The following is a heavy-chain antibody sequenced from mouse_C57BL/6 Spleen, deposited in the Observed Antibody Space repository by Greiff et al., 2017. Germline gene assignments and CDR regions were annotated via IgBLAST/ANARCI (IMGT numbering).Heavy chain of an antibody. V-gene: IGHV1-72*01. D-gene: IGHD1-1*01. CDR2: IDPNSGGT. J-gene: IGHJ4*01. Sequence: VQLQQPGAELVKPGASVKLSCKASGYTFTSYWMHWVKQRPGRGLEWIGRIDPNSGGTKYNEKFKSKATLTVDKPSSTAYRQLSSLTSEDSAVYYCASRGFTTVVATDYAMDYWGQGTSVTVSS. CDR1: GYTFTSYW. CDR3: ASRGFTTVVATDYAMDY.